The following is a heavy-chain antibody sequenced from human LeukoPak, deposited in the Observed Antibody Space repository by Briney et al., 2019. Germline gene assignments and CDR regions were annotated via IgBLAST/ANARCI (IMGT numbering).Heavy chain of an antibody. D-gene: IGHD6-13*01. CDR3: ARVGDSSSFSY. CDR1: GGSFSGYY. J-gene: IGHJ4*02. V-gene: IGHV4-34*01. Sequence: PSETLSLTCAVYGGSFSGYYWSWIRQPPGKGLEWIGEINHSGSTNYNPSLKSRVTISVDTSKNQFSLKLSSVTAADTAVYYCARVGDSSSFSYWGQGTPVTVSS. CDR2: INHSGST.